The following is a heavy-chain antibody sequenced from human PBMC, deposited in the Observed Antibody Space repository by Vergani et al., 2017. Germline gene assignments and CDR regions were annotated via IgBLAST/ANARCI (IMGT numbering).Heavy chain of an antibody. Sequence: EVMLVQSGAEVKNPGEPLKISCKYSESSFISNEIAWVRQMSGKGLQWMGNINPIDSKIAYSPSFQGQAIMSLDKSITTAYLQWRSLKASDTAIYYCTRHVPCGDGACLHFDHWGQGTQVTVSS. CDR1: ESSFISNE. J-gene: IGHJ4*02. CDR2: INPIDSKI. V-gene: IGHV5-51*01. CDR3: TRHVPCGDGACLHFDH. D-gene: IGHD2-21*01.